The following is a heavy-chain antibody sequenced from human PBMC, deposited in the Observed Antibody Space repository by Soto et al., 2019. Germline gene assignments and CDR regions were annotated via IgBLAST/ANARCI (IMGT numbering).Heavy chain of an antibody. D-gene: IGHD1-20*01. V-gene: IGHV4-4*02. CDR3: ARYKSNYYYGMDV. CDR2: IYHSGST. CDR1: GGSISSSNW. Sequence: PSETLSLTCAVSGGSISSSNWWSWVRQPPGKGLEWIGEIYHSGSTNYNPSLKSRVTMSVDKSKNQFSLKLSSVTAADTAVYYCARYKSNYYYGMDVWGQGTTVTVSS. J-gene: IGHJ6*02.